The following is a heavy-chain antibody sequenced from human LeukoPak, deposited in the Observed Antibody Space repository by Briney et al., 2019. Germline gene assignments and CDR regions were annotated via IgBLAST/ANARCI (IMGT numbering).Heavy chain of an antibody. CDR1: GFPFSSYG. CDR3: VKEEGAFDI. CDR2: IRYDGSNK. J-gene: IGHJ3*02. V-gene: IGHV3-30*02. Sequence: PGGSLRLSCAASGFPFSSYGMHWVRQAPGKGLEWVAFIRYDGSNKYYADSVKGRFTISRDNSKKTIFLQMNSLRVEDTALYYCVKEEGAFDIWGQGTMVTVSS.